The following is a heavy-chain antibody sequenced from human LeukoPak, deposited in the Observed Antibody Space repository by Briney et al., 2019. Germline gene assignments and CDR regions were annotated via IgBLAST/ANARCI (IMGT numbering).Heavy chain of an antibody. Sequence: SETLSLTCTVSGGSISSSYWSWIRQPAGKGLEWIGRIYTSGSTNYNPSLKSRVTMSVDTSKNQFSLKLSSVTAADTAVYYCARDLVEVNGWVFDPWGQGTLVTVSS. D-gene: IGHD6-19*01. CDR1: GGSISSSY. V-gene: IGHV4-4*07. CDR3: ARDLVEVNGWVFDP. J-gene: IGHJ5*02. CDR2: IYTSGST.